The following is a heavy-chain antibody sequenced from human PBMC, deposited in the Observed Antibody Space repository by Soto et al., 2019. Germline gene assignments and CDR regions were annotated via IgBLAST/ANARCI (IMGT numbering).Heavy chain of an antibody. Sequence: SETLSLTCTVSGGSISSFYWSWIRQPPGRGLEWIGYIYHSGSTNYNPSLKSRVTISVDTSKSQFSLKLSSVTAADTAVYYCARDIEGSCSYLDHYYYYGIDVWGQGTTVTVSS. CDR2: IYHSGST. CDR1: GGSISSFY. CDR3: ARDIEGSCSYLDHYYYYGIDV. D-gene: IGHD2-15*01. J-gene: IGHJ6*02. V-gene: IGHV4-59*01.